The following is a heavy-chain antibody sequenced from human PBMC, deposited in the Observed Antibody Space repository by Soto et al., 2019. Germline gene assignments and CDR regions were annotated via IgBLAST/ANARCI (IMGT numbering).Heavy chain of an antibody. Sequence: QVQLVQSGAEVKKPGSSVKVSCKASGGTFSSYAISWVRQAPGQWLEWMGGIIPIFGTANYAQKFQGRVTNNADYSTSTAYMELSSLRSEDTAVYYCARHRYCTNGVCFGYWGKGTLVTVSS. CDR2: IIPIFGTA. D-gene: IGHD2-8*01. V-gene: IGHV1-69*01. J-gene: IGHJ4*02. CDR3: ARHRYCTNGVCFGY. CDR1: GGTFSSYA.